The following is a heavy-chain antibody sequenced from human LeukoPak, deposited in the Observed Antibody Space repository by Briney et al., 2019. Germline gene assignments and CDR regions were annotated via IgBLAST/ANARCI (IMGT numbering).Heavy chain of an antibody. CDR1: GFTFSSYA. V-gene: IGHV3-30-3*01. J-gene: IGHJ4*02. CDR3: VRDGDYGDLSDY. D-gene: IGHD4-17*01. Sequence: GRSLRLSCAASGFTFSSYAMHWVRQAPGKGLEWVAVISYDGSNKYYADSVKGRFTISRDNSKNTLYLQMNSLRAEDTAVYYCVRDGDYGDLSDYWGQGTLVTVSS. CDR2: ISYDGSNK.